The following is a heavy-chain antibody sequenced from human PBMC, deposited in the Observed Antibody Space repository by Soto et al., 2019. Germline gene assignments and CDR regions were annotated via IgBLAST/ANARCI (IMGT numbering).Heavy chain of an antibody. CDR3: AREAGAQFGYNDY. D-gene: IGHD1-1*01. V-gene: IGHV3-64*01. J-gene: IGHJ4*02. Sequence: EVQLVESGGDLVQPGGSLRLSCAASGFTFSSYAMHWVRQAPGKGLEYVSAISSNGVNTYYANSVKGRFTISRDNSKNTLYLQMGSLRAEDMAVYYCAREAGAQFGYNDYWGQGTLVSVSS. CDR1: GFTFSSYA. CDR2: ISSNGVNT.